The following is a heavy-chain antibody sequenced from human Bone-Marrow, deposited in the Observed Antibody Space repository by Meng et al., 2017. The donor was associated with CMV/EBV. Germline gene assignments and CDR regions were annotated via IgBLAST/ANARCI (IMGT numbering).Heavy chain of an antibody. D-gene: IGHD3-22*01. CDR3: ARDPEGSGYSNWFDP. CDR2: INPSGGST. CDR1: GYTFTSYY. J-gene: IGHJ5*02. V-gene: IGHV1-46*01. Sequence: ASVKVSCKASGYTFTSYYMHWVRQAPGQGLEWMGIINPSGGSTSYAQKFQGRVTMTRDTSTSTVYMELSSLRSEDTAVYYCARDPEGSGYSNWFDPWGQGTRVTVYS.